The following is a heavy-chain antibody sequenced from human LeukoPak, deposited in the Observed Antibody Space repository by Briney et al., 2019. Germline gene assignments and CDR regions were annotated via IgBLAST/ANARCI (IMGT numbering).Heavy chain of an antibody. V-gene: IGHV3-48*03. CDR1: GFTFSSYE. D-gene: IGHD2-2*01. CDR2: ISSSGSTI. J-gene: IGHJ5*02. Sequence: GGSLRLSCAASGFTFSSYEMTWVRQAPGKGLEWVSYISSSGSTIYYADSVKGRFTISRDNAKNSLYLQMNSLRAEDTAVYYCAGYCWCTRCYPNVDLWGQGTLVTVSS. CDR3: AGYCWCTRCYPNVDL.